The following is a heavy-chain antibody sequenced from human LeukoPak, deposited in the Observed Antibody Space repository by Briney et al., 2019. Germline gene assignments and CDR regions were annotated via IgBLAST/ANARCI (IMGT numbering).Heavy chain of an antibody. CDR3: AKRVDYYGSGRMDDGMDV. J-gene: IGHJ6*02. CDR2: IGVTGDT. CDR1: GFTFSKDD. D-gene: IGHD3-10*01. V-gene: IGHV3-13*01. Sequence: GGSLRLSCAASGFTFSKDDFHWVRQAPGKGLEWVAAIGVTGDTYYADSVKGRFTISRDNSKNTLYLQMNSLRAEDTAVYYCAKRVDYYGSGRMDDGMDVWGQGTTVTVSS.